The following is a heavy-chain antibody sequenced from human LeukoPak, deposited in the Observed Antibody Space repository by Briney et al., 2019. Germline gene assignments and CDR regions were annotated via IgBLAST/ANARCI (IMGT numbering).Heavy chain of an antibody. CDR3: ARAPYYFDSRGYYYGQFDY. D-gene: IGHD3-22*01. J-gene: IGHJ4*02. CDR2: INTGNGNT. CDR1: GYTLTSYA. Sequence: ASVKVSCKASGYTLTSYAMYWVRQDPGQRLEWMGWINTGNGNTKYSQKFQGRVTITRDTSASTAYMELSSLRSEDTAVYYCARAPYYFDSRGYYYGQFDYWGQGTLVTVSS. V-gene: IGHV1-3*04.